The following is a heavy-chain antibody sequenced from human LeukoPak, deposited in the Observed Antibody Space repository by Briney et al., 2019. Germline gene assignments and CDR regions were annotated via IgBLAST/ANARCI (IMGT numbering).Heavy chain of an antibody. D-gene: IGHD3-10*01. CDR3: ARSTGVRGPTHIDY. V-gene: IGHV4-59*12. CDR2: IYYSGST. J-gene: IGHJ4*02. CDR1: GGSISSYY. Sequence: SETLSLTCTVSGGSISSYYWSWIRQPPGKGLEWIGYIYYSGSTNYNPSLKSRVTISVDTSKNQFSLKLSSVTAADTAVYYCARSTGVRGPTHIDYWGQGTLVTVSS.